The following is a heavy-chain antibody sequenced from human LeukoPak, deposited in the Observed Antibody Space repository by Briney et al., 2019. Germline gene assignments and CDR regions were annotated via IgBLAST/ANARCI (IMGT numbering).Heavy chain of an antibody. J-gene: IGHJ4*02. CDR2: IYYSGST. Sequence: SETLSLTCTVSGGSISSGGYYWSWIRQHPGKGLEWIGYIYYSGSTYYNPSLKSRVTISVDTSKNQFSLKLSSVTAADTAVYYCAGTVAGTSRYFDYWGQGTLVTVSS. CDR3: AGTVAGTSRYFDY. V-gene: IGHV4-31*03. CDR1: GGSISSGGYY. D-gene: IGHD6-19*01.